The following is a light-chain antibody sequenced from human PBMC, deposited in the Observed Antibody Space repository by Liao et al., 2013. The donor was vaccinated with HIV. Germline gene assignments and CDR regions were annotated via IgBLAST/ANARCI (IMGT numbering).Light chain of an antibody. Sequence: SYELTQPPSVSVSPGQTASITCSGDKLGDKYACWHQQKPGQSPVLVIYQDSKRPSGIPERFSGSNSGNTATLTISGTQAMDEADYYCQVWDSSRGVFGGGTKLTVL. CDR2: QDS. CDR3: QVWDSSRGV. CDR1: KLGDKY. J-gene: IGLJ3*02. V-gene: IGLV3-1*01.